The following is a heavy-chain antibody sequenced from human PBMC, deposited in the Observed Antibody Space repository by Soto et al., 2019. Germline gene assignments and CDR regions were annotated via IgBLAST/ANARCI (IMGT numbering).Heavy chain of an antibody. CDR1: GGTFSSFA. CDR2: IIPAIGTP. CDR3: ARDYGRQDPGL. J-gene: IGHJ3*01. Sequence: QVQLVQSGSEVKKPGSSVKVSCKVSGGTFSSFAISWVRQAPGQGLEWIGGIIPAIGTPDHAPKFRGRVTITADESTSTAYLELSSLTSNDTAAYFCARDYGRQDPGLWGQGTKVTVSS. D-gene: IGHD3-10*01. V-gene: IGHV1-69*01.